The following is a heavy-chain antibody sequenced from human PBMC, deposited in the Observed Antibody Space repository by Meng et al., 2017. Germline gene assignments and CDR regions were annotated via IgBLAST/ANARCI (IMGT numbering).Heavy chain of an antibody. CDR3: ARDRQGNSDYGNLYYFDY. V-gene: IGHV1-69*13. J-gene: IGHJ4*02. CDR1: GGTFSSYA. CDR2: IIPIFGTA. D-gene: IGHD2/OR15-2a*01. Sequence: SVKVSCKASGGTFSSYAISWVRQAPGQGLEWMGGIIPIFGTANYAQKFQGRVTITADESTSTAYMEMSSLRSEDTAVYYCARDRQGNSDYGNLYYFDYWGQGTLVTVSS.